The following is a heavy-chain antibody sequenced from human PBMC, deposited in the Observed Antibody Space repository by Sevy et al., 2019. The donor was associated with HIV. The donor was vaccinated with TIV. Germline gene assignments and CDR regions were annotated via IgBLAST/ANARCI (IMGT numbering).Heavy chain of an antibody. J-gene: IGHJ3*02. Sequence: GGSLRLSCAASGFTVSSNYMSWVRQAPGKGLEWVSVIYAGGSTYYADSVKGRFTISRDNSKNTLYLQMNSLRAEDTAVYDWATHASDYDSTGYLERDAFDIWGQGTMVTVSS. CDR2: IYAGGST. CDR1: GFTVSSNY. V-gene: IGHV3-53*01. D-gene: IGHD3-22*01. CDR3: ATHASDYDSTGYLERDAFDI.